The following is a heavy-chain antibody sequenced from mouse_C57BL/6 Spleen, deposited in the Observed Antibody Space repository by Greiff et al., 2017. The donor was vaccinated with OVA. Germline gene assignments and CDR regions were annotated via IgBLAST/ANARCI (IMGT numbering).Heavy chain of an antibody. CDR2: INPNNGGT. J-gene: IGHJ4*01. CDR3: ARWGYSGAMDY. Sequence: VQLQQSGPELVKPGASVKISCKASGYTFTDYYMNWVKQSHGKSLEWIGDINPNNGGTSYNQQFKGKATLTVDKSSSTAYMELRSLTSEDSAVYYCARWGYSGAMDYWGQGTSVTVAS. CDR1: GYTFTDYY. V-gene: IGHV1-26*01. D-gene: IGHD3-1*01.